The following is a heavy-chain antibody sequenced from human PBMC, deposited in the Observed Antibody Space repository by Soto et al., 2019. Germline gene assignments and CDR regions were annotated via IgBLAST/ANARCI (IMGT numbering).Heavy chain of an antibody. J-gene: IGHJ4*02. CDR3: ATVDNYYGSVF. Sequence: QEQLVESGGGVVQPGGSLRLSCAGSGLTFSNYGFHWIRQAPGKGLEWVAVIWYDGNTKFYPDSVKGRFTISRDNSKNTVYLPMNSLRAEDKAVYYCATVDNYYGSVFWGQGTLVSVSS. D-gene: IGHD3-10*01. V-gene: IGHV3-33*01. CDR2: IWYDGNTK. CDR1: GLTFSNYG.